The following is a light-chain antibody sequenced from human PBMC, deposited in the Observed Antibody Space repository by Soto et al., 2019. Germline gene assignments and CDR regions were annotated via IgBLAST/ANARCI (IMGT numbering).Light chain of an antibody. CDR3: QQRSNWPSIT. CDR1: QSVSIN. Sequence: EIVMTQSPATLSVSPGERATLSCRASQSVSINLAWYQQKPGQAPRLLIYDASNRATGIPARFSGSGSGTDFTLTINSLEPEDFAVYYCQQRSNWPSITFGQGTRLEIK. V-gene: IGKV3-11*01. J-gene: IGKJ5*01. CDR2: DAS.